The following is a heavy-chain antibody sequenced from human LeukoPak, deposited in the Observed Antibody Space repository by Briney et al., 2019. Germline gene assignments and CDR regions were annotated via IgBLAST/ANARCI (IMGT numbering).Heavy chain of an antibody. V-gene: IGHV4-4*08. CDR3: ARDKSGSYSDAFDI. D-gene: IGHD1-26*01. CDR1: GGSISSYY. J-gene: IGHJ3*02. Sequence: SETLSLTCTVSGGSISSYYWSWIRQPPGKGLEWIGRIYTSGSTNYNPSLKSRVTISVDTSKNQFSLKLGSVTAADTAVYYCARDKSGSYSDAFDIWGQGTMVTVSS. CDR2: IYTSGST.